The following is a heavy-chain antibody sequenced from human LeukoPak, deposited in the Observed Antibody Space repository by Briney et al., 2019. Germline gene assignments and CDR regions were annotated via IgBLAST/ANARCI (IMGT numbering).Heavy chain of an antibody. Sequence: SETLSLTCTVSGGSISSYYWSWIRQPPGKGLEWIGYIYYSGCTIYNPSLKSRVPKSVKQFKKQSSLKQRPLTAPDTAGYYSGSTTYNPAFKNRVTISVDTSKNQFSLKLSSVTAADTTVYYCATHSAYYYDIEVDYYFDYWGQGTLVTVSS. V-gene: IGHV4-59*08. J-gene: IGHJ4*02. D-gene: IGHD3-10*01. CDR3: GSTTYNPAFKNRVTISVDTSKNQFSLKLSSVTAADTTVYYCATHSAYYYDIEVDYYFDY. CDR1: GGSISSYY. CDR2: IYYSGCT.